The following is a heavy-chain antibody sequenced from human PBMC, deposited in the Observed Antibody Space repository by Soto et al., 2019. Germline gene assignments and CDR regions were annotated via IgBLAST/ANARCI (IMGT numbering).Heavy chain of an antibody. V-gene: IGHV4-4*07. CDR3: ARVRSTAGYYYYGMDV. D-gene: IGHD6-13*01. J-gene: IGHJ6*02. CDR2: IYTSGST. CDR1: GGSISSYY. Sequence: SETLSLTCTVSGGSISSYYRSWIRQPAGKGLEWIGRIYTSGSTNYNPSLKSRVTMSVDTSKNQFSLKLSSVTAADTAVYYCARVRSTAGYYYYGMDVWGQGTTVTVSS.